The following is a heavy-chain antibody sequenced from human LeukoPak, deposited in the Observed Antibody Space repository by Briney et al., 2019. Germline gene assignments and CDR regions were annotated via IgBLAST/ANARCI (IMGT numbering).Heavy chain of an antibody. CDR1: GYTFTSYG. D-gene: IGHD3-3*01. V-gene: IGHV1-18*01. CDR3: ARDRSPDFWSGYYRDAFDI. CDR2: ISVYNGNT. J-gene: IGHJ3*02. Sequence: GASVKVSCKASGYTFTSYGISWVRQAPGQGLEWMGWISVYNGNTNYAQKLQGRVTITTDTSTSTAYMELRSLRSDDTAVYYCARDRSPDFWSGYYRDAFDIWGQGAMVTVSS.